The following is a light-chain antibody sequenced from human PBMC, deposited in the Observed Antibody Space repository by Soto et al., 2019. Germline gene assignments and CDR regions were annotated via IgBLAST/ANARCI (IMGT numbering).Light chain of an antibody. CDR2: DAS. V-gene: IGKV1-5*01. J-gene: IGKJ1*01. CDR1: QSISSW. CDR3: QQYYSYPQT. Sequence: DIQMTQSPSTLSASVVDRVTITCRASQSISSWLAWYQQKPGKAPKLLIYDASSLESGVPSRFSGSGSGTDFTLTISCLQSEDFATYYCQQYYSYPQTFGQGTKVDI.